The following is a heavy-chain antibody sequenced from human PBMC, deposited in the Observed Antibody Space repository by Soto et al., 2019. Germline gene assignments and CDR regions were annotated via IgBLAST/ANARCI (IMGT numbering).Heavy chain of an antibody. CDR1: GGSFSGYY. CDR3: ARGGMVRGVTAIRQIPYYFDY. Sequence: QVQLQQWGAGLLKPSETLSLTCAVYGGSFSGYYWSWIRQPPGKGLEWIGEINHSGSTNYNPSLKSRVTISVDTSKNQFSLKLSSVTAADTAVYYCARGGMVRGVTAIRQIPYYFDYWGQGTLVTVSS. CDR2: INHSGST. V-gene: IGHV4-34*01. J-gene: IGHJ4*02. D-gene: IGHD3-10*01.